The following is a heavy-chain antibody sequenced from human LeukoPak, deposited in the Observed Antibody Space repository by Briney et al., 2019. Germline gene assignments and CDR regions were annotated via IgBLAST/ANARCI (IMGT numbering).Heavy chain of an antibody. CDR1: GGSISSSSYY. Sequence: SETLSLTCTVSGGSISSSSYYWGWIRQPPGKGLEWIGSIYYSGSTYYNPSLKSRVTISVDTSKNQFSLKLSSVTAADTAVYYCARGNFEQDAFDIWGQGTMVTVSS. CDR3: ARGNFEQDAFDI. D-gene: IGHD3-9*01. CDR2: IYYSGST. J-gene: IGHJ3*02. V-gene: IGHV4-39*07.